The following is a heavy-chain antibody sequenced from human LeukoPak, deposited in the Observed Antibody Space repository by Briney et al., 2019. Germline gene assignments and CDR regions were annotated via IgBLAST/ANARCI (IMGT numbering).Heavy chain of an antibody. Sequence: PGGSLRLSCGASSFTFSSYVMSWVRRAPGKGLEWVSTVSTTGGSTYYADSVKGRLTISRDNSKHTLFMQMNSLRADDTAVYYCAKVTSGLVRIVGATADGFDYWGQGILVTVSS. CDR1: SFTFSSYV. V-gene: IGHV3-23*01. D-gene: IGHD1-26*01. CDR2: VSTTGGST. CDR3: AKVTSGLVRIVGATADGFDY. J-gene: IGHJ4*02.